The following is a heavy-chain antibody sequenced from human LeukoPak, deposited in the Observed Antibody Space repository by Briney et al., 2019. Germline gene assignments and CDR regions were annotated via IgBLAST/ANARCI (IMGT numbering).Heavy chain of an antibody. D-gene: IGHD3-22*01. CDR1: GFTFINYS. Sequence: GSLRLSCTASGFTFINYSMNWVRRAPGKGLEWIGSIYYSGSTYYNPSLKSRVTISVDTSKNQFSLKLSSVTAADTAVYYCARLGYYYDSSGYYFDYWGQGTLVTVSS. V-gene: IGHV4-39*01. J-gene: IGHJ4*02. CDR2: IYYSGST. CDR3: ARLGYYYDSSGYYFDY.